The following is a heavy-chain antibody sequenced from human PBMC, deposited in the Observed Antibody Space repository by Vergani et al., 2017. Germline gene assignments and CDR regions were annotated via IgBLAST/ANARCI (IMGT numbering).Heavy chain of an antibody. V-gene: IGHV3-23*04. CDR1: GFTFTSYG. CDR3: AKDRPRDWETPLFLFDY. CDR2: ISASGGST. Sequence: EVDLVESGGGLAQPGGSLRLSCTVSGFTFTSYGISWVRQAPGKGLEWVSGISASGGSTYYTDSVKGRFIISRDISKNTLYLQMSSLRADDTAVYYCAKDRPRDWETPLFLFDYWGQGTLVAVSS. D-gene: IGHD1-26*01. J-gene: IGHJ4*02.